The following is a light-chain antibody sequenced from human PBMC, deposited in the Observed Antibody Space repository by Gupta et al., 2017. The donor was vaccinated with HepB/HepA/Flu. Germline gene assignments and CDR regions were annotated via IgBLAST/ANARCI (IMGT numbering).Light chain of an antibody. CDR3: RQGLQAPVT. CDR2: LSS. Sequence: DTVMTQSPLYLPVTPGESASISCRSSQSLVHSNGNSYLDWYVQKPGQSPQLLIYLSSYRASGVPDRISGSGSGTDFTLTISRVEAEDVGIYYCRQGLQAPVTFGQGTRLDIK. J-gene: IGKJ5*01. CDR1: QSLVHSNGNSY. V-gene: IGKV2-28*01.